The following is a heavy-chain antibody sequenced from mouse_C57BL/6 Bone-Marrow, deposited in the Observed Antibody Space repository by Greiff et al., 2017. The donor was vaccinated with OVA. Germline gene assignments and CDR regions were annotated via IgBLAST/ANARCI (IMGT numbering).Heavy chain of an antibody. J-gene: IGHJ1*03. CDR3: ARQTMWSYWYFDV. V-gene: IGHV5-6*01. CDR2: ISSGGSYT. D-gene: IGHD1-1*02. CDR1: GFTFSSYG. Sequence: EVKLVESGGDLVKPGGSLKLSCAASGFTFSSYGMSWVRQTPDKRLEWVATISSGGSYTYYPDSVKGRFTISRDNAKNTLYLQMSSLKSEDTAMYYCARQTMWSYWYFDVWGTGTTVTVSS.